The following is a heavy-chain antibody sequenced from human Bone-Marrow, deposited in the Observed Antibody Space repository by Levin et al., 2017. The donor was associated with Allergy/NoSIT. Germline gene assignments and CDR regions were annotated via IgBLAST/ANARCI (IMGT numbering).Heavy chain of an antibody. CDR1: GFSLSTSGVA. Sequence: SGPTLVKPTQTLTLTCTFSGFSLSTSGVAVGWIRQPPGQALEWLALIYWDNDKRYSPSLEYRLTITKDTSKNQVVLTVTSVDPVDTATYYCAHMKYSGYDDYFDYWGQGSLVTVSS. J-gene: IGHJ4*02. D-gene: IGHD5-12*01. CDR2: IYWDNDK. CDR3: AHMKYSGYDDYFDY. V-gene: IGHV2-5*02.